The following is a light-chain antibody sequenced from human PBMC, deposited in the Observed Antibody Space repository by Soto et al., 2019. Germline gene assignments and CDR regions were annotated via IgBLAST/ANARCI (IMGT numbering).Light chain of an antibody. CDR2: RSD. CDR3: AAYPCNWHGPV. J-gene: IGLJ2*01. CDR1: SSTFANNY. V-gene: IGLV1-47*01. Sequence: QSALTPPPSVSGTPGQRVSISCSGASSTFANNYVHWYQQVPGAAPKLLIYRSDQRPSGVPERFSGSKSGTSASLTISGLRPEDEAQYYFAAYPCNWHGPVFCGGTKVTVL.